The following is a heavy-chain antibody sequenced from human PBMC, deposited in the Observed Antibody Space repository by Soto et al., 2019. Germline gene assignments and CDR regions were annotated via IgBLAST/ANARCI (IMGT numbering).Heavy chain of an antibody. D-gene: IGHD3-10*01. J-gene: IGHJ4*02. CDR3: AKGEVRGIIPSYFDY. Sequence: SLRLSCAGSGFTFRWFGMNWVRQAPGKGLEWVARISNDGSNEYYVDSVKGRFTISRDNSKNTRYLQMDSLRAEDTAVYYCAKGEVRGIIPSYFDYWGLGTLVTVSS. V-gene: IGHV3-30*18. CDR1: GFTFRWFG. CDR2: ISNDGSNE.